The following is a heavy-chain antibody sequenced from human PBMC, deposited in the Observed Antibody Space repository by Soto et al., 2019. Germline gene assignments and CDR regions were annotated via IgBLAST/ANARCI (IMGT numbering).Heavy chain of an antibody. CDR2: IYYSGST. V-gene: IGHV4-39*01. CDR3: ARHDLTMVRGGNVYY. J-gene: IGHJ4*02. CDR1: GGSISSSSYY. Sequence: SETLSLTCTVSGGSISSSSYYWGWIRQPPGKGLEWIGSIYYSGSTYYNPSLKSRVTISVDTSKNQFSLKLSSVTAADTAVYYCARHDLTMVRGGNVYYWGQGTLVTVSS. D-gene: IGHD3-10*01.